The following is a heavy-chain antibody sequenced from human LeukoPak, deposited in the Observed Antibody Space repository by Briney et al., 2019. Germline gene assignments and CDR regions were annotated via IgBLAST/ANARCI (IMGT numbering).Heavy chain of an antibody. CDR2: INHSGSP. CDR3: ARVYYSSSYDYWYFDL. J-gene: IGHJ2*01. Sequence: SETLSLTCAVYGGSFSGFYWSWIRQPPGKGLEWIGGINHSGSPNYIPSLKNRVTISLDTSKNQFSLKLTSVTAADTAVYYCARVYYSSSYDYWYFDLWGRGTLVTVSS. D-gene: IGHD6-13*01. V-gene: IGHV4-34*01. CDR1: GGSFSGFY.